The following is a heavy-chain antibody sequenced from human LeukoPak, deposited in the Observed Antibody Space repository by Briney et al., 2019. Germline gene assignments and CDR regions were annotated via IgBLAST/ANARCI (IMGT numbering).Heavy chain of an antibody. V-gene: IGHV1-2*02. CDR2: INPNSGGT. J-gene: IGHJ5*02. CDR1: GYTFTGYY. D-gene: IGHD1-26*01. Sequence: GASVKVSCKASGYTFTGYYMHWVRQAPGQGLEWMGWINPNSGGTNYAQKLQGRVTMTRDTSISTAYMELSRLRSDDTAVYYCARGREEWELFDPWGQGTLVTVSS. CDR3: ARGREEWELFDP.